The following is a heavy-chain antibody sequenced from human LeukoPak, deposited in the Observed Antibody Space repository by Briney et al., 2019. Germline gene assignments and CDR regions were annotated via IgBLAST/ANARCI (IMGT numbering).Heavy chain of an antibody. V-gene: IGHV4-39*07. CDR3: ARDLGLDSGWYDNWFDP. D-gene: IGHD6-19*01. Sequence: SETLSLTCAVSGGSISSNSYYWGWIRQPPGKGLEWIGSIYYSGSTYYNPSLKSRVTISVDTSKNQFSLKLSSVTAADTAVYYCARDLGLDSGWYDNWFDPWGQGTLVTVSS. J-gene: IGHJ5*02. CDR1: GGSISSNSYY. CDR2: IYYSGST.